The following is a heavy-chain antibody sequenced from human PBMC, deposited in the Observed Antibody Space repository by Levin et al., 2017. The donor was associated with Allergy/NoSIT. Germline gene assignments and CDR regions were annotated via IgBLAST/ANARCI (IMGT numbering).Heavy chain of an antibody. CDR3: AREGDYGSGSYRWDY. CDR1: GFTFSSYG. J-gene: IGHJ4*02. Sequence: LSLTCAASGFTFSSYGMHWVRQAPGKGLEWVAVIWYDGSNKYYADSVKGRFTISRDNSKNTLYLQMNSLRAEDTAVYYCAREGDYGSGSYRWDYWGQGTLVTVSS. V-gene: IGHV3-33*01. CDR2: IWYDGSNK. D-gene: IGHD3-10*01.